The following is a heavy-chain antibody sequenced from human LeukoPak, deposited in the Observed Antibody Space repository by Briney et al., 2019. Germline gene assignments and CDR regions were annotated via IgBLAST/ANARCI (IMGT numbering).Heavy chain of an antibody. CDR1: GYSFTSYY. J-gene: IGHJ4*02. D-gene: IGHD2-15*01. Sequence: ASVKVSCKASGYSFTSYYMHWVRQAPGQGLEWMGIINPSGGSTSYAQKFQGRVTMTRDMSTSTVYMGLSSLRSEETAVYYCARVGSSGDWGQGTLVTVSS. CDR3: ARVGSSGD. V-gene: IGHV1-46*01. CDR2: INPSGGST.